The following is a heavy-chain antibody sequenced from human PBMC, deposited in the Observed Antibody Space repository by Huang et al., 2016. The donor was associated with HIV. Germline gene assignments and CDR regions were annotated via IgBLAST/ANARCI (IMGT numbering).Heavy chain of an antibody. Sequence: QLQLQESGPGLVKPSETLSLTCTVSGGSISSSTYYWASIRQPPGKGLEWIGSVYYTGSTYYNPSLKGRVTMSVDTSKNQFSLKLSSVTAADTAIYYCARLSRAQGNIGPWGQGTLVTVSS. D-gene: IGHD2-15*01. J-gene: IGHJ5*02. CDR3: ARLSRAQGNIGP. CDR2: VYYTGST. CDR1: GGSISSSTYY. V-gene: IGHV4-39*01.